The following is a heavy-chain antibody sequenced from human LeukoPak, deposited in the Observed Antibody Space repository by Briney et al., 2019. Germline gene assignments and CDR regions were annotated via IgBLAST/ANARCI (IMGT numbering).Heavy chain of an antibody. V-gene: IGHV1-8*02. Sequence: ASVKVSCKASGYTFTSYDINWVRQATGQGLEWMGWMNPNSGNTDYAQKFQGRVTITTNTSTSTAYMELSSLRSEDTAVYYCARDPEGYSYGPPYRYFDYWGQGTLVTVSS. CDR2: MNPNSGNT. CDR1: GYTFTSYD. CDR3: ARDPEGYSYGPPYRYFDY. D-gene: IGHD5-18*01. J-gene: IGHJ4*02.